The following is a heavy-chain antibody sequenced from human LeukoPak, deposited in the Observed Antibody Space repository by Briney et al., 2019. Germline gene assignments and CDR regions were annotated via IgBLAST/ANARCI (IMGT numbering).Heavy chain of an antibody. Sequence: GGSLRLSCAASGFPFSSYSMTWVRQAPGKGLEWVANIKPDGTTKFYVDSVKGRFTISRDNALNSLYPQMNSLRAEDTAIYYCARSIPYGTTWYGRSDYWGQGTLVPSPQ. CDR3: ARSIPYGTTWYGRSDY. CDR2: IKPDGTTK. CDR1: GFPFSSYS. V-gene: IGHV3-7*03. D-gene: IGHD6-13*01. J-gene: IGHJ4*02.